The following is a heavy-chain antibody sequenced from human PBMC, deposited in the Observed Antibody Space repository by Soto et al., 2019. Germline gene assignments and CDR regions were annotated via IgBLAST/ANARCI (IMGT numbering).Heavy chain of an antibody. D-gene: IGHD2-2*01. CDR1: GDSFRRYA. J-gene: IGHJ6*02. CDR2: ILPIFGSP. Sequence: QVQLVQSGAEVKKPGSSVKVSCKASGDSFRRYAISWVRQAPGQGLEWMGGILPIFGSPSHAQKFQGRATITADESTSTAYLELTSLTSEDTAMYYCVFGDCTSTSCSYYFYGLDVWGQGTTVTVSS. CDR3: VFGDCTSTSCSYYFYGLDV. V-gene: IGHV1-69*01.